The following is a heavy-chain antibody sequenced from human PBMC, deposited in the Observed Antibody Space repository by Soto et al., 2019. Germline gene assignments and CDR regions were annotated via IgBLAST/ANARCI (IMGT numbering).Heavy chain of an antibody. J-gene: IGHJ4*02. Sequence: QVQLVQSGAEVKKPGSSVKVSCKASGGTFSSYTISWVRQAPGQGLEWMGRIIPILGIANYAQKFQGRVTITADKSTSTAYMELSSLRSEDTAVYYCARDLMGIAARGYFDYWGQGTLVTVSS. D-gene: IGHD6-6*01. CDR2: IIPILGIA. CDR3: ARDLMGIAARGYFDY. V-gene: IGHV1-69*08. CDR1: GGTFSSYT.